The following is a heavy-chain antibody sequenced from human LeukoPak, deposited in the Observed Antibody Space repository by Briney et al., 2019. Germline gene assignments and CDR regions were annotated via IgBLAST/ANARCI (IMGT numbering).Heavy chain of an antibody. J-gene: IGHJ2*01. V-gene: IGHV4-59*08. CDR3: ARLGYVDTAMVLIDWYFDL. CDR1: GGSISSYY. CDR2: IYYSGST. D-gene: IGHD5-18*01. Sequence: SETLPLTCTVSGGSISSYYWSWIRQPPGKGLEWIGYIYYSGSTNYNPSLKSRVTISVDTSKNQFSLKLSSVTAADTAVYYCARLGYVDTAMVLIDWYFDLWGRGTLVTVSS.